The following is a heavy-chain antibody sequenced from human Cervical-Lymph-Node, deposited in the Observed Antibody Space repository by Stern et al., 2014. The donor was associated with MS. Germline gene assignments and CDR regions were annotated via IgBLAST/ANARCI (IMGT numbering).Heavy chain of an antibody. V-gene: IGHV1-69*01. Sequence: VQLVESGSEVRKPGSSVNVTCKASGGTFRSFAVNWVRQAPGQGLEWVGGIIPVFGTPTYAQKFQGRTTVISDESTNTVYLELSRLTSDDTATYFCASAHPATRRGYKGMNVWGQGTTIAVSS. J-gene: IGHJ6*02. CDR3: ASAHPATRRGYKGMNV. CDR1: GGTFRSFA. D-gene: IGHD2-2*01. CDR2: IIPVFGTP.